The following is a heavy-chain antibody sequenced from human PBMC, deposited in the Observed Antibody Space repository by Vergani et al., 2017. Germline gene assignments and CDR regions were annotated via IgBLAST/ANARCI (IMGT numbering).Heavy chain of an antibody. J-gene: IGHJ6*03. CDR3: ARHKEQLVPGNYYYYYYMDV. V-gene: IGHV4-39*01. CDR2: IYYSGST. D-gene: IGHD6-13*01. CDR1: GGSIRSTFYY. Sequence: QLQLQESDPGLVKPSETLSLTCTVPGGSIRSTFYYWGWIRQPPGKGLEWIGTIYYSGSTYYNPSLKSRVTISVGTSKNQFSLKLNSVTAADTAVYYCARHKEQLVPGNYYYYYYMDVWGKGTTVTVSS.